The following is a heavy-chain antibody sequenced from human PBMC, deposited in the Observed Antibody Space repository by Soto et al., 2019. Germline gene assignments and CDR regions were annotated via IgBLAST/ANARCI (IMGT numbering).Heavy chain of an antibody. CDR1: GGTFSSYA. CDR3: ARDPGDYGMDV. J-gene: IGHJ6*02. CDR2: IIPIFGTA. Sequence: ASVKVSCKASGGTFSSYAISWVRQAPGRGLEWMGGIIPIFGTANYAQKFQGRVTITADESTSTAYVELSSLRSEDTAVYYCARDPGDYGMDVWGQGTTVTVSS. V-gene: IGHV1-69*13.